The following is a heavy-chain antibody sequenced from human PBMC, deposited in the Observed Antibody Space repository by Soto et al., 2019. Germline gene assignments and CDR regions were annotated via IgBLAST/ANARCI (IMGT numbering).Heavy chain of an antibody. V-gene: IGHV4-34*01. CDR2: INHSGST. CDR3: VRVDSSSRYYYYGMDV. Sequence: PSETLSLTCAVYGGSFSGYYWSWIRQPPGKGLEWIGEINHSGSTNYNPSLKSRVTISVDTSKNQFSLKLSFVTAADTVVYYCVRVDSSSRYYYYGMDVWGQGTTVTVSS. D-gene: IGHD6-13*01. J-gene: IGHJ6*02. CDR1: GGSFSGYY.